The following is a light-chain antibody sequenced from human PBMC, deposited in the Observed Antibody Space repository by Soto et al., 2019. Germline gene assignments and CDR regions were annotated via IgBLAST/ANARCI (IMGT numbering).Light chain of an antibody. V-gene: IGKV3D-15*01. CDR2: YAS. CDR3: QQFSSYPLT. CDR1: QSVRTN. Sequence: MMTQFPDTVSVTAGETVTLSCGASQSVRTNLAWYQQRPGQAPRLLIHYASTRASDIPARFSGSGSGTNFTLTISRLEPEDFAVYYCQQFSSYPLTFGGGTKVDIK. J-gene: IGKJ4*01.